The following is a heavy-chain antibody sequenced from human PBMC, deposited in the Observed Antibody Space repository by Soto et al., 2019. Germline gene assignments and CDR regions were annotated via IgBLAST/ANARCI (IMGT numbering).Heavy chain of an antibody. V-gene: IGHV3-30*14. CDR3: ASRYSSSPYYYGMDV. D-gene: IGHD6-6*01. CDR2: ISYDGSNK. CDR1: GFTFSSYA. J-gene: IGHJ6*02. Sequence: GGSLRLSCAASGFTFSSYAMHWVRQAPGKGLEWVAVISYDGSNKYYADSVKGRFTISRDNSKNTLYLQMNSLRAEDTAVYYCASRYSSSPYYYGMDVWGQGTTVTVSS.